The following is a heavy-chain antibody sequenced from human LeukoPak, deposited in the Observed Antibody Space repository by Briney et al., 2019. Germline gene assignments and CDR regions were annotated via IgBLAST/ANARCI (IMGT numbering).Heavy chain of an antibody. J-gene: IGHJ5*02. CDR1: GGTFSSYA. V-gene: IGHV1-69*13. D-gene: IGHD6-13*01. CDR3: ARSRGIAAACWFDP. Sequence: SVRVSCKASGGTFSSYAISWVRQAPGQGLEWMGGIIPIFGTANYAQKFQGRVTITADESTSTAYMELSSLRSEDTAVYYCARSRGIAAACWFDPWGQGTLVTVSS. CDR2: IIPIFGTA.